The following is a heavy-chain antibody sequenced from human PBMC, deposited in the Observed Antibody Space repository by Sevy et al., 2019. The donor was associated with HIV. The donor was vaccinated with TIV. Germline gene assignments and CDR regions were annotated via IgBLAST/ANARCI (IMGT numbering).Heavy chain of an antibody. CDR2: MSSGTSYI. J-gene: IGHJ4*02. CDR3: VIDRGNYSGEYVDS. D-gene: IGHD5-12*01. Sequence: GGSLRLSCAASGFTFSGYYMSWVRQAPGKGLEWVSYMSSGTSYINYADSVKGRFTISRDNAKNSLYLQMNSLRAEDAAVDYVVIDRGNYSGEYVDSWGQGTLVTVSS. V-gene: IGHV3-11*03. CDR1: GFTFSGYY.